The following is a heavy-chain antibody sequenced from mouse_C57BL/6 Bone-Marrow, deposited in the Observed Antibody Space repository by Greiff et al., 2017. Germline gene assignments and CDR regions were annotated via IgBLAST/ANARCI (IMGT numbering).Heavy chain of an antibody. CDR1: GYIFTEYT. CDR2: FYPGSGSI. Sequence: QVQLKESGAELVKPGASVKLSCKASGYIFTEYTIHWVKQRSGQGLEWIGWFYPGSGSIKYNERFKDKATLTADKSSNTVYMELSRLTSEDSAVYFCATHERYYDYEGYFDYWGQGTTLTVSS. V-gene: IGHV1-62-2*01. CDR3: ATHERYYDYEGYFDY. J-gene: IGHJ2*01. D-gene: IGHD2-4*01.